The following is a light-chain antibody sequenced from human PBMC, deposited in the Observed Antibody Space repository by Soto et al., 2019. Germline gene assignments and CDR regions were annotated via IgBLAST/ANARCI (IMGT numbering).Light chain of an antibody. Sequence: QPVLTQPPSASGTPGQRVTISCSGSSSNIGSNDVIWYQQLPGTAPKLLICSNNQRPTGVPDRFSGSRSGTSASLAISGLRSEDGADYYCAAWDESLSGVVFGGGTKLTVL. CDR2: SNN. CDR1: SSNIGSND. CDR3: AAWDESLSGVV. J-gene: IGLJ2*01. V-gene: IGLV1-47*01.